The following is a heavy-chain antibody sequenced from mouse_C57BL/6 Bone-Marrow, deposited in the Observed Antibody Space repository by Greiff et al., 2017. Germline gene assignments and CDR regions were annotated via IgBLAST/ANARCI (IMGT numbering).Heavy chain of an antibody. CDR3: ARGDDSSVYYFDY. Sequence: VQLQQPGAGLVKPGASVQLSCKASGYTFTSYWMQWVKQRPGQGLEWIGALDHSASFANYTLKFKGQATLTVDTSASTAYMQLSSLTSEASAVYDWARGDDSSVYYFDYWGQGTTLTVSS. CDR1: GYTFTSYW. D-gene: IGHD1-1*01. V-gene: IGHV1-50*01. J-gene: IGHJ2*01. CDR2: LDHSASFA.